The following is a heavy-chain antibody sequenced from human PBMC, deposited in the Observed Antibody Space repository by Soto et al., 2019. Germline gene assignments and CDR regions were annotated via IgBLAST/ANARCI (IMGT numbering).Heavy chain of an antibody. CDR2: ISGSGGST. CDR1: GFTFSSYA. V-gene: IGHV3-23*01. J-gene: IGHJ4*02. D-gene: IGHD4-17*01. Sequence: EVQLLESGGGLVQPGGSLRLSCAASGFTFSSYAMSWVRQAPGKGLEWVSAISGSGGSTYYADSVKGRFTISRDNSKNTLYLQMNSLRAEDTAVYYCAKGGSDYGDYERRGYYFDYWGQGTLVTVSS. CDR3: AKGGSDYGDYERRGYYFDY.